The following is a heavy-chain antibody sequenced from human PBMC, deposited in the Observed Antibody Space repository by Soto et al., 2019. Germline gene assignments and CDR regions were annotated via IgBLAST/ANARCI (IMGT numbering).Heavy chain of an antibody. J-gene: IGHJ4*02. CDR3: ARYNWNYSNFDY. CDR1: GGSISSGDYY. V-gene: IGHV4-30-4*01. D-gene: IGHD1-7*01. Sequence: PSETLSLTCTVSGGSISSGDYYWSWIRQPPGKGLEWIGYIYYSGSTYYNPSLKGRVTISVDTSKNQFSLKLSSVTAADTAVYYCARYNWNYSNFDYWGQGTLVTVSS. CDR2: IYYSGST.